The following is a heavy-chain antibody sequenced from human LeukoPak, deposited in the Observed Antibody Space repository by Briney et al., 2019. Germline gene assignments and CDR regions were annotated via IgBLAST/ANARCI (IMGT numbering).Heavy chain of an antibody. J-gene: IGHJ4*02. D-gene: IGHD4-17*01. CDR2: ISSSSSYI. V-gene: IGHV3-21*01. CDR3: AGSLTTVTTADY. Sequence: PGGSLRLSCAASGFIFSTNAMNWVRQAPGKGLEWVSSISSSSSYIYYADSVKGRFTISRDNAKNSLYLQMNSLRAEDTAVYYCAGSLTTVTTADYWGQGTLVTVSS. CDR1: GFIFSTNA.